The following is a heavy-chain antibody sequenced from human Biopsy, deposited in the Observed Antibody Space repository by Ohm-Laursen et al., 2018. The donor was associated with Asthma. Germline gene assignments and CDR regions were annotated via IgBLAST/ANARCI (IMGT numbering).Heavy chain of an antibody. CDR2: IYYSGTT. Sequence: SETLSLTCSVSGDSFTYPGYYWGWIRQPPGKGLEWIGSIYYSGTTYYNPSLESRVTVSADTSKNQFSLKLTSVTAADTAVYYCVRGSSSWHHGPFHYYYGLDVWDQGTTATVSS. CDR3: VRGSSSWHHGPFHYYYGLDV. J-gene: IGHJ6*02. D-gene: IGHD6-13*01. CDR1: GDSFTYPGYY. V-gene: IGHV4-39*01.